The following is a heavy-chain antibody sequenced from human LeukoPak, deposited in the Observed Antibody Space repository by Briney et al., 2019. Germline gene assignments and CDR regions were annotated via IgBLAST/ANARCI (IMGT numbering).Heavy chain of an antibody. Sequence: GGSLRLSCAASGFSFTSYAMSWVRQAPGKGLEWVAAIGGSGRSTYYADSVRGRFIISGDKSKMIYLQMNSLRDEDTAVYYCAREGQSSAWSWFDPWGQGTLVTVSS. D-gene: IGHD1-26*01. CDR2: IGGSGRST. V-gene: IGHV3-23*01. CDR3: AREGQSSAWSWFDP. CDR1: GFSFTSYA. J-gene: IGHJ5*02.